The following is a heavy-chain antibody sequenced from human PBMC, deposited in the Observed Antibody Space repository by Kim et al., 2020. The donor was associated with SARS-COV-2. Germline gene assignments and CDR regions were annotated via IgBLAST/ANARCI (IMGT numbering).Heavy chain of an antibody. J-gene: IGHJ6*02. V-gene: IGHV4-4*02. CDR2: IYRTGTT. CDR1: GGSITNSNW. CDR3: ARTPDYYYGMDV. Sequence: SETLSLTCAVSGGSITNSNWWTWVRQPPGKGLEWIGEIYRTGTTNYNPSLKSRVAISVDKSRNQVSLNLNSVTAADTAVYYCARTPDYYYGMDVWGQGTTVTVSS.